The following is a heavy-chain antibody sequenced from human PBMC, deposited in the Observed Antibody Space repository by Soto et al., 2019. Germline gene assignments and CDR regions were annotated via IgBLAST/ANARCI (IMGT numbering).Heavy chain of an antibody. D-gene: IGHD3-3*01. CDR3: ARGQRFSDWFDP. Sequence: SETLSLTCTVSGGSMSSYYWTWIRQPAGKGLEWIGRVYSSGGTHYNPSLKSRVTISLGTSKNQFSLRLLSVTDADTAVYYCARGQRFSDWFDPWGQGTSVTVSS. CDR2: VYSSGGT. CDR1: GGSMSSYY. V-gene: IGHV4-4*07. J-gene: IGHJ5*02.